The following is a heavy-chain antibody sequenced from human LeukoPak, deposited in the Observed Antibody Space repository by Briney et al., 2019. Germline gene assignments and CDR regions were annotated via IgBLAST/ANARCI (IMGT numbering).Heavy chain of an antibody. Sequence: GESLKISCVASGYSFVTYWIGWVRQMPGKGLEWLGSTNPGDSDTRYSPSFQGHVTISADKSITTAYLQWSSLGASDTAMYYCARGGLRPAYHFDYWGPGTLVIVSS. CDR1: GYSFVTYW. CDR3: ARGGLRPAYHFDY. J-gene: IGHJ4*02. D-gene: IGHD3-16*01. CDR2: TNPGDSDT. V-gene: IGHV5-51*01.